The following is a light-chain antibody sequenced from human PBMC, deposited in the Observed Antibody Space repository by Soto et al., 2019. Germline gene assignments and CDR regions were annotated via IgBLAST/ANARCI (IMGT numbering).Light chain of an antibody. V-gene: IGKV4-1*01. CDR3: QQYYTTPHT. CDR1: QTVFYSSNPKNY. Sequence: DIVMTQSPDSLAVSLGERATINCKSSQTVFYSSNPKNYLAWYQQKSGQPPKLLIYWASSRESGVPDRFSGSGSGTDFTLTISSLQAEDVAVYYCQQYYTTPHTFGGGTKVEIK. CDR2: WAS. J-gene: IGKJ4*01.